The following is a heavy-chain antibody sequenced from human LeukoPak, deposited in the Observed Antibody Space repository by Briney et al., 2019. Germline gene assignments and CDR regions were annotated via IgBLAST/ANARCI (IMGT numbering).Heavy chain of an antibody. J-gene: IGHJ4*02. D-gene: IGHD4-23*01. V-gene: IGHV4-59*11. Sequence: SETLSLTCSVSGDSISDHYWTWIRQPPGKGLEWIGYMSYSEGAKYSPSLNSRVIISIDMSKNHFSLKLTSVTAADTAVYYCARVTTMVPFDYWGQGTLVTVSS. CDR1: GDSISDHY. CDR2: MSYSEGA. CDR3: ARVTTMVPFDY.